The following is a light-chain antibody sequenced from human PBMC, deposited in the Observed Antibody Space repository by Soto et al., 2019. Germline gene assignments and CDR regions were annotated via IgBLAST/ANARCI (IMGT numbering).Light chain of an antibody. J-gene: IGKJ4*01. CDR2: AAS. CDR3: LQHQSYPLT. CDR1: QNIYTW. V-gene: IGKV1-5*01. Sequence: DYQVTQSPSTLSASVGDRVTITCRASQNIYTWLAWLQQKPGKGPKRLIYAASNLQSGVPSRFSGSGSGTEFTLTISNLQPEDFATYYCLQHQSYPLTFGGGTKVDIK.